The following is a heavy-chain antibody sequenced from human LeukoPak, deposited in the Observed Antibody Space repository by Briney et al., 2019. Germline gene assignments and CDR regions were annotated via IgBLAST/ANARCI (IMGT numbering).Heavy chain of an antibody. J-gene: IGHJ3*02. D-gene: IGHD3-22*01. CDR3: ARGPESYDSSCAFDI. CDR1: EFSVGSYY. Sequence: QAGGSLSLSCAASEFSVGSYYMTWVRQAPGRGLEWVSLIYSGGSTYYAVSVKGRFTISRDTSKNTLYLQMNSLRAEDTAVYFCARGPESYDSSCAFDIWGQGTMVTVSS. CDR2: IYSGGST. V-gene: IGHV3-66*01.